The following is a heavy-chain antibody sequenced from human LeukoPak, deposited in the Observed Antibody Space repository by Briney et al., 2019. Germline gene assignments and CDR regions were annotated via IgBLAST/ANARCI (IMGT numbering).Heavy chain of an antibody. D-gene: IGHD3-10*01. J-gene: IGHJ4*02. Sequence: PGGSLRLSCAASGFTFSSYSMNWVRQAPGKGLEWVSSISSSSSYIYYADSVKGRFTISRDNAKNSLYLQMNSLRAEDTAVYYRARENRSGSYETDYWGQGTLVTVSS. CDR2: ISSSSSYI. V-gene: IGHV3-21*01. CDR3: ARENRSGSYETDY. CDR1: GFTFSSYS.